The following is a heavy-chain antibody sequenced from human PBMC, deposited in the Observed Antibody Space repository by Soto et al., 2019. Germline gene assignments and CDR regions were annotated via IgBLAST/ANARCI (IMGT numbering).Heavy chain of an antibody. D-gene: IGHD2-2*01. CDR3: ARSRGSRDIVVVPAAKGGRYYYDSSGYLDY. Sequence: GASVKVSCKASGYTFTSYAMHWVRQAPGQRLEWMGWINAGNGNTKYSQKFQGRVTITRDTSASTAYTELSSLRSEDTAVYYCARSRGSRDIVVVPAAKGGRYYYDSSGYLDYWGQGTLVTVSS. CDR2: INAGNGNT. CDR1: GYTFTSYA. V-gene: IGHV1-3*01. J-gene: IGHJ4*02.